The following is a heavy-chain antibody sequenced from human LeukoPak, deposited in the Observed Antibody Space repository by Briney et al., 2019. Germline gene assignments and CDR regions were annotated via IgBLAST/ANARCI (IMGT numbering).Heavy chain of an antibody. D-gene: IGHD6-19*01. CDR2: ISDSGDIT. CDR1: GFAFSSQA. Sequence: GGSLRLSCAASGFAFSSQAMGWVRQAPGKGLEWVSVISDSGDITYYADSVKGRFTISRDNSKNTLYLQMISLRAEDTAVYYCAKDARRSDGWYFFDHWGQGTLVTVSS. V-gene: IGHV3-23*01. J-gene: IGHJ4*02. CDR3: AKDARRSDGWYFFDH.